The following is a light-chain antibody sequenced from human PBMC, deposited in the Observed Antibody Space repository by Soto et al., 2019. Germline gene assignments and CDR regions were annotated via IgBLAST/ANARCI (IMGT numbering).Light chain of an antibody. Sequence: EVVLTQSPAPLSLSPGERATLSGRASQSVRSYLAWFQQEPGQAPRLLIYDASKRATGVPARLSGSGSGTDFTLTISSLEPEDFAVYYCHLRSNWPGTVGQGTKVDIK. CDR2: DAS. CDR1: QSVRSY. V-gene: IGKV3-11*01. CDR3: HLRSNWPGT. J-gene: IGKJ1*01.